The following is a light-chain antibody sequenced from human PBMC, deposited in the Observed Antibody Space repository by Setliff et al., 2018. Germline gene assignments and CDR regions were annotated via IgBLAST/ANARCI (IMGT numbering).Light chain of an antibody. V-gene: IGLV2-14*03. J-gene: IGLJ1*01. Sequence: QSALTQPASVSGSPGQSITISCTGTSSDVGGYNYVSWYQQHPDKAPKLMIFDVSNRPSGVSNRFPGSKSGNTASLTISGLQAEDEADYYCSSYTSSSTQVFGTGTRSPS. CDR2: DVS. CDR1: SSDVGGYNY. CDR3: SSYTSSSTQV.